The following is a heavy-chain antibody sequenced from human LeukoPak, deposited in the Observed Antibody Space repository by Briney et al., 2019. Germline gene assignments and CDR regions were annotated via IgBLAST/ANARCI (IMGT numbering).Heavy chain of an antibody. V-gene: IGHV6-1*01. Sequence: SQTLSLTCAISGDWVSSSSAAWSWIRQSPSRGLEWLGRTYYRSKWYNDYAVSEKSRITINPDALKNQISLQLNSVTPEDTALYYCARSSSSYFDYWGQGTLVTVSS. D-gene: IGHD6-13*01. J-gene: IGHJ4*02. CDR1: GDWVSSSSAA. CDR2: TYYRSKWYN. CDR3: ARSSSSYFDY.